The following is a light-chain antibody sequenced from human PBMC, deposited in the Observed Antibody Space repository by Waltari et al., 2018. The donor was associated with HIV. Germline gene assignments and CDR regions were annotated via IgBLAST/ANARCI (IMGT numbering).Light chain of an antibody. CDR3: AAWDESLSGNV. CDR2: RNN. V-gene: IGLV1-47*01. Sequence: QSVLTQPPSVSGTPGQRVTIPCSGSSSNIGTNYVYWYQQLPGMAPKLLIYRNNYRPSGVPDRFSGSKSGTSASLTISGLRSEDEGDYYCAAWDESLSGNVFGTGTKVPVL. CDR1: SSNIGTNY. J-gene: IGLJ1*01.